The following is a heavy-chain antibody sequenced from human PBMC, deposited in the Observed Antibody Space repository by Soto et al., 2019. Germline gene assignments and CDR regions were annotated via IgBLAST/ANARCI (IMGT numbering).Heavy chain of an antibody. CDR2: IYYSGST. V-gene: IGHV4-31*02. CDR3: ARDRSRNWFDP. J-gene: IGHJ5*02. Sequence: RKHPGKGLEWIGYIYYSGSTYYNPSLKSRVTISVDTSKNQFSLKLSSVTAADTAVYYCARDRSRNWFDPWGQGTLVTVSS.